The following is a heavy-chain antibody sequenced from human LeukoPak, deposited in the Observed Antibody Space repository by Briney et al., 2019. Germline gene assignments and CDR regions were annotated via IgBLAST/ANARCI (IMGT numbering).Heavy chain of an antibody. J-gene: IGHJ5*02. CDR1: GGSFSNYY. CDR3: ARHSSVVVAAYPNWFDP. D-gene: IGHD2-15*01. CDR2: INHRGST. Sequence: PSETLSLTCAVYGGSFSNYYWSWIRQPPGKGLEWIGEINHRGSTKYNPSLKSRITILVDTSKNQFSLKLGSVTAADTAMYYCARHSSVVVAAYPNWFDPWGQGTLVTVSS. V-gene: IGHV4-34*01.